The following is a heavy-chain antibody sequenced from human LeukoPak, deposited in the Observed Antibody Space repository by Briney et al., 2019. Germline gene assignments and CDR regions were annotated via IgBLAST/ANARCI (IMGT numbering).Heavy chain of an antibody. CDR2: IFGSGGSP. Sequence: GGSLRLSCEASGSTFGSHAMYWVRQAPGKGLEWVAGIFGSGGSPHYADSVKGRFIISRDNPRNTVYLQINSLRDEDTAVYYCGKTTVGYSSGQKPAWPVDYWGQGTLVTVSS. D-gene: IGHD5-18*01. J-gene: IGHJ4*02. V-gene: IGHV3-23*01. CDR1: GSTFGSHA. CDR3: GKTTVGYSSGQKPAWPVDY.